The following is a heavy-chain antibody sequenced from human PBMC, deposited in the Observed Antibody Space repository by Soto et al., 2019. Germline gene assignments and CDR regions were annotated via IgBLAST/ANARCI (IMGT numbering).Heavy chain of an antibody. Sequence: GESLKISCAASGFTFSSYAMHWVRQAPGKGLEWVAVISYDGSNKYYAVSVKGRFTISRDNSKNTLYLQMNSLRAEDTDVYYCARGSKAGDPPDYWGQGTLVTVSS. J-gene: IGHJ4*02. CDR3: ARGSKAGDPPDY. D-gene: IGHD3-10*01. CDR2: ISYDGSNK. V-gene: IGHV3-30*04. CDR1: GFTFSSYA.